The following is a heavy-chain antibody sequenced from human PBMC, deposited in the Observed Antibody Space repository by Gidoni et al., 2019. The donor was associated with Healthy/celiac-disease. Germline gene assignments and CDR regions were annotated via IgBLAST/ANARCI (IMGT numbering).Heavy chain of an antibody. CDR1: GYTLTALS. CDR2: FDPEDGET. V-gene: IGHV1-24*01. D-gene: IGHD1-26*01. Sequence: QVQLVQPGAEVKKPGASVKVSCKVSGYTLTALSMHWVRQAPGKGLGWMGGFDPEDGETIYAQKFQGRVTMTEDTSTDTAYMELSSLRSEDTAVYYCATGYKWELPYYYYGMDVWGQGTTVTVSS. CDR3: ATGYKWELPYYYYGMDV. J-gene: IGHJ6*02.